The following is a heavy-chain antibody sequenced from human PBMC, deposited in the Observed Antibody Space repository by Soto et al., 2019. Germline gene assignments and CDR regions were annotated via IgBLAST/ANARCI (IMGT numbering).Heavy chain of an antibody. D-gene: IGHD5-18*01. CDR1: GYTFTSYY. Sequence: ASVKVSCKASGYTFTSYYMYWVRHAPGQGLEWMGIINPSGGSTSYAQKFQGRVTMTRDTSTSTVYMELSSLRSEDTAVYYCARDERIQLWSHYYYGMAVRGQGTTVTVSS. CDR2: INPSGGST. J-gene: IGHJ6*02. CDR3: ARDERIQLWSHYYYGMAV. V-gene: IGHV1-46*01.